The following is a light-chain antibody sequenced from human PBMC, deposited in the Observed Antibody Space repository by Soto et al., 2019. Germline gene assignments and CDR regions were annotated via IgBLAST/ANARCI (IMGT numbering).Light chain of an antibody. CDR1: QSVGSL. CDR3: QQYGSSWT. CDR2: DAS. J-gene: IGKJ1*01. Sequence: EIVLTQSPATLSVSPGERATLSCRASQSVGSLLAWYQQKPGQAPRILIYDASNRATGISDRLSGSGSGTDFTLTISRMEPEDFAVYYCQQYGSSWTFGQGTKVDI. V-gene: IGKV3-20*01.